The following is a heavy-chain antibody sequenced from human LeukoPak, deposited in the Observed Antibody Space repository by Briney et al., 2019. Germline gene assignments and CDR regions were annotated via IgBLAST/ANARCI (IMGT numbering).Heavy chain of an antibody. CDR2: ICHSGST. CDR1: GYSISSGYY. D-gene: IGHD1-26*01. J-gene: IGHJ4*02. Sequence: SETLSLTCAVSGYSISSGYYWGWIRQPPGKGLEWIGSICHSGSTYYNPSLKSRVTISVDTSKNQFSLKLSSVTAADTAVYYCARSGIVGATIGIFDYWGQGTLVTVSS. V-gene: IGHV4-38-2*01. CDR3: ARSGIVGATIGIFDY.